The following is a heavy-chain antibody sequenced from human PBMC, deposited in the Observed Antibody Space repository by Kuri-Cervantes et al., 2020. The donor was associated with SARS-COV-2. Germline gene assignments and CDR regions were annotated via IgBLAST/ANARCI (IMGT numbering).Heavy chain of an antibody. CDR1: GGSISSGDYS. V-gene: IGHV4-30-4*08. CDR3: ASDSRVGIAAAGLYY. Sequence: CTISGGSISSGDYSWSWIRQPPGKGLEWIGYIYYSGSTYYNPSLKSRVTISVDTSKNQFSLKLSSVTAADTAVYYCASDSRVGIAAAGLYYWGQGTLVTVSS. CDR2: IYYSGST. D-gene: IGHD6-13*01. J-gene: IGHJ4*02.